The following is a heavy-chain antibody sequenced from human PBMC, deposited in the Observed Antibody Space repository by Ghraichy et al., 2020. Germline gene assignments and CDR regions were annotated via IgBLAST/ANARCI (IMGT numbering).Heavy chain of an antibody. CDR2: INHSGST. CDR1: GGSFSGYY. D-gene: IGHD5-18*01. CDR3: ARVDTAMVTRDY. J-gene: IGHJ4*02. V-gene: IGHV4-34*01. Sequence: SETLSLTCAVYGGSFSGYYWSWIRQPPGKGLEWIGEINHSGSTNYNPSLKSRVTISVDTSKNQFSLKLSSVTAADTAVYYCARVDTAMVTRDYWGQGTLVTVSS.